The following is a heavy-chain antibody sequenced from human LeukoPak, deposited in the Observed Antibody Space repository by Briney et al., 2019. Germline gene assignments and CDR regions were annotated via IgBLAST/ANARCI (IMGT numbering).Heavy chain of an antibody. CDR2: MNPNSGNT. CDR3: ARGSAIFGAFDY. J-gene: IGHJ4*02. V-gene: IGHV1-8*01. D-gene: IGHD3-3*01. Sequence: GASVKVSCKASGYTFTSYDINWVRQATGQGLEWMGWMNPNSGNTGYAQKFQGRVTMTRNTSISTAYMELSSLRSEDTAVYYCARGSAIFGAFDYWGQGTLVTVSS. CDR1: GYTFTSYD.